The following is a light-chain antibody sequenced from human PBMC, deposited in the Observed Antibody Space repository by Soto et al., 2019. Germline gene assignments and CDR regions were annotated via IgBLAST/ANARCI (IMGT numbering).Light chain of an antibody. Sequence: DIQMTQSPSTLSASVGDRVTITCRASQSISSWLAWYQQKPGKAPKLLIYDASSLESGVPSRFSGSGSGTEFTLTISSLQPDDFATYYSQQYNSYSRTFGQGTQVEIK. CDR1: QSISSW. V-gene: IGKV1-5*01. CDR3: QQYNSYSRT. CDR2: DAS. J-gene: IGKJ1*01.